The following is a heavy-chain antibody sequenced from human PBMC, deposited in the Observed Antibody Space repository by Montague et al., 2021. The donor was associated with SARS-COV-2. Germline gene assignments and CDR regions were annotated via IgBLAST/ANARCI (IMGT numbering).Heavy chain of an antibody. CDR1: GDSVSIKSVA. J-gene: IGHJ3*02. D-gene: IGHD3-9*01. CDR2: TYYRSKWDS. CDR3: ASSGITLTGLDAFDI. V-gene: IGHV6-1*01. Sequence: CAISGDSVSIKSVAWNWIRQSPSRGLEWLGRTYYRSKWDSDYAESFKRRLVITPDTSKNQVSLQLNSVIPEDTAVYFCASSGITLTGLDAFDIWGQGTMVTVSS.